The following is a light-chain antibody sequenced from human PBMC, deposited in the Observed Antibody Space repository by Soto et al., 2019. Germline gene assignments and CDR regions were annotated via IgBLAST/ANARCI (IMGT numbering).Light chain of an antibody. CDR1: QGIGND. Sequence: AIHMTQSPSSLSASVGDRVTITCRASQGIGNDLAWYQQKPGKAPKLLIFAAFSLRSGVPSRFSGGGSGTDFTLTISSLQPEDFATYYCLQDYNLLTFGGGTKVDLK. V-gene: IGKV1-6*01. CDR2: AAF. CDR3: LQDYNLLT. J-gene: IGKJ4*01.